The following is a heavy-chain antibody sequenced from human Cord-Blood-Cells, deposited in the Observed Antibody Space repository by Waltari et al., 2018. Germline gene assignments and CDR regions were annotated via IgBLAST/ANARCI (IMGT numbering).Heavy chain of an antibody. CDR3: AKEYSSSDDAFDI. Sequence: EVQLVESGGGLVQPGRSLRLSCAASGLTFDDYALPWVRQAPGKGLEWVSGISWNSGSIGYADSVKGRFTISRDNAKNSLYLQMNSLRAEDTALYYCAKEYSSSDDAFDIWGQGTMVTVSS. CDR1: GLTFDDYA. D-gene: IGHD6-6*01. V-gene: IGHV3-9*01. CDR2: ISWNSGSI. J-gene: IGHJ3*02.